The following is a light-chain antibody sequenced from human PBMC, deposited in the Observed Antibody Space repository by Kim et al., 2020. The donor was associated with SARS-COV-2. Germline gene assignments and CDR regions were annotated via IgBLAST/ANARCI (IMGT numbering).Light chain of an antibody. CDR2: DAS. J-gene: IGKJ5*01. V-gene: IGKV3-20*01. CDR3: QQYGSSPIT. CDR1: QSVSGSY. Sequence: EIVLTQSPGTLSLSPGERATLSCRASQSVSGSYLAWYQQKPGQAPRLLIYDASSRATGIPDRFSGSGSGTDFTLTISRLEPEDFAVYSCQQYGSSPITFGQGTRLEIQ.